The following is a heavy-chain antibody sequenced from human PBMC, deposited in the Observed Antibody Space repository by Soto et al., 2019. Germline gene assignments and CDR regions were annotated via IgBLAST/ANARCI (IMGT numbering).Heavy chain of an antibody. Sequence: PGGSLRLSCVASGFTFSSYGMHWVRQAPGKGLEWVAVIWYDGSKKYYADSVKGRFTISRDNSENTLYVQINSLRAEDTAVYYCARATYFYDSSGYPGYGLDVWGQGTTVTVSS. D-gene: IGHD3-22*01. J-gene: IGHJ6*02. CDR3: ARATYFYDSSGYPGYGLDV. V-gene: IGHV3-33*01. CDR2: IWYDGSKK. CDR1: GFTFSSYG.